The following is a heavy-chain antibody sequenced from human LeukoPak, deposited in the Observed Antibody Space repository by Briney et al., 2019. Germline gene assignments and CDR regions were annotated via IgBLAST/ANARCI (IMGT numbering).Heavy chain of an antibody. Sequence: SETLPLTCTVSGGSIDDHYWNWVRQPPGKGLEWIGHIYYSGTTNYNPSLKSRVTISLDTSKNQFSLRLNSVTAADTAVYYCAREHWDFDYWGQGTLVTVSS. D-gene: IGHD7-27*01. CDR2: IYYSGTT. CDR3: AREHWDFDY. V-gene: IGHV4-59*11. CDR1: GGSIDDHY. J-gene: IGHJ4*02.